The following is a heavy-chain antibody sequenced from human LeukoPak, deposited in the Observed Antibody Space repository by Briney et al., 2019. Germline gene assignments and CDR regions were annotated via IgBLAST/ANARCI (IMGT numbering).Heavy chain of an antibody. J-gene: IGHJ4*02. CDR2: ISSDGNTK. D-gene: IGHD3-9*01. CDR3: VRDLTYGARFDY. Sequence: GTSLRLSCVGSGFTFTDYAIHWLRQAPGEGMESVAFISSDGNTKFYADSLKGRITISSGNFKNTVFLEMSTLRPEDTALYFCVRDLTYGARFDYWGQGTLVTVSS. V-gene: IGHV3-30*04. CDR1: GFTFTDYA.